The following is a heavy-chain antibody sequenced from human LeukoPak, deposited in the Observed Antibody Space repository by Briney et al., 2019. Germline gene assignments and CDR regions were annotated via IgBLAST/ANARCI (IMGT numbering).Heavy chain of an antibody. CDR2: IYTSGST. J-gene: IGHJ6*03. D-gene: IGHD2-2*01. V-gene: IGHV4-38-2*02. Sequence: TSETLSLTCTVSGYSISSGYYWGWIRQPPGKGLEWIGRIYTSGSTNYNPSLKSRVTISVDTSKDQFSLKLSSVTAADTAVYYCARGRADIVVVPAAIRGGPYYYYYMDVWGKGTTVTVSS. CDR1: GYSISSGYY. CDR3: ARGRADIVVVPAAIRGGPYYYYYMDV.